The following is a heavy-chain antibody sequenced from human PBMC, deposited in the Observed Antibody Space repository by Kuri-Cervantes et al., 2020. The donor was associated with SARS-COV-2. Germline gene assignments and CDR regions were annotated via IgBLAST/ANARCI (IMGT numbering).Heavy chain of an antibody. Sequence: SVKVSCKASGGTFSSYAVTWVRQAPGQGLEWMGGIIPIFGTANYAQKFQGRVTITADESTSTAYMELRSLRSEDTAVYYCAGVMCSGGSCYSYYYYYMDVWGKGTTVTVSS. CDR3: AGVMCSGGSCYSYYYYYMDV. D-gene: IGHD2-15*01. J-gene: IGHJ6*03. V-gene: IGHV1-69*13. CDR2: IIPIFGTA. CDR1: GGTFSSYA.